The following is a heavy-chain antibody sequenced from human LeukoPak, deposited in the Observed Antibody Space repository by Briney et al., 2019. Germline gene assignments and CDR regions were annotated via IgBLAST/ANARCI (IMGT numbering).Heavy chain of an antibody. CDR1: GVSINDFY. J-gene: IGHJ4*02. Sequence: SETPSLTCTVSGVSINDFYWTWIRQSPGNGLEWIGYIYYDGSTDYNPSLKSRVTMSIDTSRSQFSLKLNSVTAADTAVYYCTKVGLSGLFDYWGQGALVTVSS. CDR3: TKVGLSGLFDY. V-gene: IGHV4-59*01. D-gene: IGHD3-10*01. CDR2: IYYDGST.